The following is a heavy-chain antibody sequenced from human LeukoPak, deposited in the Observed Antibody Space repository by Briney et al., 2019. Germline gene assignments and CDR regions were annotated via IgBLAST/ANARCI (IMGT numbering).Heavy chain of an antibody. Sequence: SSXDYXXXWVXXPXXXGXXXXXXXYYSWSTYYNPSLKSRFTISVDTSKNQFSLKLSSVTAADTAVYYCARVDYVWGSYPGWFDPWGQGTLVTVSS. CDR3: ARVDYVWGSYPGWFDP. CDR1: SSXDYX. D-gene: IGHD3-16*02. J-gene: IGHJ5*02. CDR2: XYYSWST. V-gene: IGHV4-30-4*01.